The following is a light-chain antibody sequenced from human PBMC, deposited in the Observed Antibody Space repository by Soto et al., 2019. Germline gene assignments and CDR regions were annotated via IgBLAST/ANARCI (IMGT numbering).Light chain of an antibody. CDR3: GTWDSSLSAGGV. CDR1: NSNIGSNY. Sequence: QSVLTQPPSASGTPGQRVTISCSGSNSNIGSNYVYWYQQLPGTAPKLLIYENNKRPSGIPDRFSGSKSGTSATLGITGLETGVEADYYCGTWDSSLSAGGVFGTGTKVTVL. J-gene: IGLJ1*01. V-gene: IGLV1-51*02. CDR2: ENN.